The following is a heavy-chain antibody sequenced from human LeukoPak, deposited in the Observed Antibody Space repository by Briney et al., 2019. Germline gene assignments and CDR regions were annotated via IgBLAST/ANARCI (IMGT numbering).Heavy chain of an antibody. CDR3: ARNSIAVAGYFQH. V-gene: IGHV3-30-3*01. J-gene: IGHJ1*01. CDR1: GFTFSSYA. D-gene: IGHD6-19*01. CDR2: ISYDGSNK. Sequence: PGGSLRLSCAASGFTFSSYAMHWVRQAPGKGLEWVAVISYDGSNKYYADSVKGRFTISRDNSKNTLYLQMNSLRAEDPAVYYCARNSIAVAGYFQHWGQGTLVTVSS.